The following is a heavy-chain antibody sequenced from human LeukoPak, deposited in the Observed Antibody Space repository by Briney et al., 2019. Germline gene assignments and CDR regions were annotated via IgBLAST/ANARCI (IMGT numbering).Heavy chain of an antibody. V-gene: IGHV4-39*01. CDR3: ASFGVVIMDYFDY. Sequence: SETLSLTCTVSGGSISSSSYYWGWIRQPPGKGLEWIGSIYYSGSTYYNPSLKSRVTISVDTSKNQFSLKLSSVTAADTAVYDCASFGVVIMDYFDYWGQGTLVTVSS. D-gene: IGHD3-3*01. J-gene: IGHJ4*02. CDR1: GGSISSSSYY. CDR2: IYYSGST.